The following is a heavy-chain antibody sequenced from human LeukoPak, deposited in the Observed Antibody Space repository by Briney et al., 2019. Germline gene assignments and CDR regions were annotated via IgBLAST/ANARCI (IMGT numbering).Heavy chain of an antibody. CDR3: AREEISIAAAGNYFDY. Sequence: GASVKVSCKVSGYTLTELSMHWVRQAPGQGLEWMGWINPNSGGTNYAQKFQGRITMTRDTSISTAYMELSRLRSDDTAVYYCAREEISIAAAGNYFDYWGQGTLVTVSS. D-gene: IGHD6-13*01. CDR1: GYTLTELS. V-gene: IGHV1-2*02. CDR2: INPNSGGT. J-gene: IGHJ4*02.